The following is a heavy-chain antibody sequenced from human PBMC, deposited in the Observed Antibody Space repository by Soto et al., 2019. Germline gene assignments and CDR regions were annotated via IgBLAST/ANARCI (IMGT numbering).Heavy chain of an antibody. J-gene: IGHJ3*02. CDR3: ARDICGSRGYHRLGAFDI. V-gene: IGHV3-30*03. CDR2: TSYDGSNE. D-gene: IGHD2-15*01. CDR1: GFTFSSYS. Sequence: GGSLRLSCAASGFTFSSYSMNWVRQAPGKGLEWVAVTSYDGSNEYYADSVKGRFAVSRDNSKNTLYLQLNSLRVEDTAVYYCARDICGSRGYHRLGAFDIWGQGTTVTVSS.